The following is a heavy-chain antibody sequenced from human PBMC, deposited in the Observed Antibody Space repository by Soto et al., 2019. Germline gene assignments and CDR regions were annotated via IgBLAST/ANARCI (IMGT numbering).Heavy chain of an antibody. CDR1: GFIFSDYA. V-gene: IGHV3-23*01. CDR2: ISGTRGRHRNT. Sequence: EVHLLESGGNLVQPGMSLRLSCAASGFIFSDYAMTWVRQAPGKGLEWVSTISGTRGRHRNTFYTASVKGRFTVTRDNSKNRLFLEMNSLRVEDTAVYYCAKTMSRLGGYDLTWLAPWGQGTLVTVSS. CDR3: AKTMSRLGGYDLTWLAP. D-gene: IGHD5-12*01. J-gene: IGHJ5*02.